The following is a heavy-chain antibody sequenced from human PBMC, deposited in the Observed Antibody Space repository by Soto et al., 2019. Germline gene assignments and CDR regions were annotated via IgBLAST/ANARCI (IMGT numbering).Heavy chain of an antibody. CDR3: ARGRSIAEPFPNDY. D-gene: IGHD6-6*01. CDR2: INHSGST. CDR1: GGSFSGYY. V-gene: IGHV4-34*01. J-gene: IGHJ4*02. Sequence: QVQLQQWGAGLLKPSETLSLTCAVYGGSFSGYYWSWIRQPPGKGLEWIGEINHSGSTNYNPSLKSRVTISVDTSKNQFSLKLSSVTAADTAVYYCARGRSIAEPFPNDYWGQGTLVTVSS.